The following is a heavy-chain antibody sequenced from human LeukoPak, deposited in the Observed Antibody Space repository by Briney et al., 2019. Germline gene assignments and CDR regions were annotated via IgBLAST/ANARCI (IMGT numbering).Heavy chain of an antibody. Sequence: GGSLRLSCAASGFTFNSYAMNWVRQAPGKRLEWVSGISGSGGSTYYADSVKGRFTISRDNSKNTLYLQMNSLRAEDTAVYYCAKSKRGSGSYYNWFDPWGQGTLVTVSS. V-gene: IGHV3-23*01. CDR1: GFTFNSYA. J-gene: IGHJ5*02. CDR2: ISGSGGST. D-gene: IGHD3-10*01. CDR3: AKSKRGSGSYYNWFDP.